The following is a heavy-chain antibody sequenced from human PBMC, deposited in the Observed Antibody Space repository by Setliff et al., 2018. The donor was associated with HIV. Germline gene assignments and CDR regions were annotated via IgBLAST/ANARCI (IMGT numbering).Heavy chain of an antibody. Sequence: SVKVSCKASGGTLSTYAVSWVRQAPGQGLEWMGGIIPVFGPADYAKKFQGRVTITADESTRTAYMELSSLRSEDTAVYYCAILSVYWFGPWGQGTPVTVSS. CDR1: GGTLSTYA. D-gene: IGHD1-20*01. J-gene: IGHJ5*02. CDR2: IIPVFGPA. CDR3: AILSVYWFGP. V-gene: IGHV1-69*13.